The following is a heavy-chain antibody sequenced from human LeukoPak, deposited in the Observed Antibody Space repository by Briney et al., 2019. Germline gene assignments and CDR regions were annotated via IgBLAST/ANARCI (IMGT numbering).Heavy chain of an antibody. V-gene: IGHV3-21*01. CDR2: ISSSSSYI. Sequence: PGGSLRLSCAASGFTFSSYSMNWVRQAPGKGLEWVSSISSSSSYIYYADSVKGRFTISRDNAKNSLYLQMNSLRAEDTAVYYCARDYTPVSSRTGTPLKYFDYWGQGTLVTVSS. J-gene: IGHJ4*02. D-gene: IGHD6-13*01. CDR3: ARDYTPVSSRTGTPLKYFDY. CDR1: GFTFSSYS.